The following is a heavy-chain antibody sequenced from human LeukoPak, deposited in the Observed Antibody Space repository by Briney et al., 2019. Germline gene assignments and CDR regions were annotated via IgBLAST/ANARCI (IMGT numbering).Heavy chain of an antibody. J-gene: IGHJ4*02. CDR3: AKEYTPSSPLGELDS. CDR2: IRHDETNE. V-gene: IGHV3-30*02. D-gene: IGHD6-6*01. Sequence: QPGGSLRLSCAVSGFSFSSHAMHWVRQAPGKGLEWVAVIRHDETNEYYADSVQGRFTISRDTSKNTLYLQMNSLRAEDTAVYYCAKEYTPSSPLGELDSWGQGTLVTVSS. CDR1: GFSFSSHA.